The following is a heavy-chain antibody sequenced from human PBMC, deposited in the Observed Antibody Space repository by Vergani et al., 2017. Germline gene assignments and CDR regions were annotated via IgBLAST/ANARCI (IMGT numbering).Heavy chain of an antibody. CDR3: ARSHRVVVVPAAIGVGFDI. CDR1: GFTFSSYG. CDR2: IWYDGSNN. D-gene: IGHD2-2*01. Sequence: QVQLVESGGGVVQPGRSLRLSCAASGFTFSSYGMHWVRQAPGQGLEWVAVIWYDGSNNYYADSVKGRFTISRDNSKNTLYLQMNSLRAEDTAVYYCARSHRVVVVPAAIGVGFDIWGLGTMVTVST. J-gene: IGHJ3*02. V-gene: IGHV3-33*01.